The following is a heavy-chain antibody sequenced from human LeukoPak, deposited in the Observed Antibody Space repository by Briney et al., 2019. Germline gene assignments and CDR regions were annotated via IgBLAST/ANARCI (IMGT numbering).Heavy chain of an antibody. D-gene: IGHD3-3*01. Sequence: GASVKVSCKASGYTFTGYYMHWVRQATGQGLEWMGWMNPNSGNTGYAQKFQGRVTMTRNTSISTAYMEPSSLRSEDTAVYYCAASITIFGVVTLGFDPWGQGTLVTVSS. CDR2: MNPNSGNT. V-gene: IGHV1-8*02. CDR3: AASITIFGVVTLGFDP. CDR1: GYTFTGYY. J-gene: IGHJ5*02.